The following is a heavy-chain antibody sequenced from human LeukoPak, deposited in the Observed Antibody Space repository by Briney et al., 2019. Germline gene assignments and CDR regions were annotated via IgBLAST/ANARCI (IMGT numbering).Heavy chain of an antibody. CDR2: MNPNSGNT. CDR3: ARKLYCSSTSCYRNWFDP. V-gene: IGHV1-8*01. D-gene: IGHD2-2*02. Sequence: ASVKVSCKAFGYTFTSYDINWVRQATGQGLEWMGWMNPNSGNTGYAQKFQGRVTMTRNTSISTAYMELSSLRSEDTAVYYCARKLYCSSTSCYRNWFDPWGQGTLVTVSS. CDR1: GYTFTSYD. J-gene: IGHJ5*02.